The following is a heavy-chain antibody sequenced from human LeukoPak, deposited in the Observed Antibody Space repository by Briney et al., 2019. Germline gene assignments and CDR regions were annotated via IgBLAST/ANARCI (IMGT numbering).Heavy chain of an antibody. Sequence: SQTLSLTCGVSGGSISNGNWWSWVRQPPGKGLEWIGEIYRTGSANYNPSLKSRVTISVDKSKNQFSLSLNSVTAADTAVYYCVRCGSYCLDYWGQGTLVTVSS. V-gene: IGHV4-4*02. D-gene: IGHD1-26*01. CDR2: IYRTGSA. CDR3: VRCGSYCLDY. J-gene: IGHJ4*02. CDR1: GGSISNGNW.